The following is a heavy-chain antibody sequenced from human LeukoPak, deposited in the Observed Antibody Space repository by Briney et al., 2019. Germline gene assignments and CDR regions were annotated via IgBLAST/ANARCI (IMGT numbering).Heavy chain of an antibody. D-gene: IGHD3-10*01. CDR1: GGSISSGSYY. V-gene: IGHV4-61*02. J-gene: IGHJ4*02. CDR2: IYTSGST. CDR3: ARGPGAFDY. Sequence: PSETLSLTCTVSGGSISSGSYYWSWIRQPPGKGLEWIGRIYTSGSTNYNPSLKSRVTISVDTSKNQFSLKLSSGTAADTAVYYCARGPGAFDYWGQGTLVTVSS.